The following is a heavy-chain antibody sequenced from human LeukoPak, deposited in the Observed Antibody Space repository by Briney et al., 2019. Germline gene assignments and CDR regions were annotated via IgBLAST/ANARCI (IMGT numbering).Heavy chain of an antibody. Sequence: GGSLRLSCVASGFTFDDYAMHWVRQAPGKGLEWVSGISWNSGRRGYADSVKGRFTISRDNAKTSLYLQMNSLRAEDMALYYCAKGPDYDILTPIDYWGQGTLVIVSS. CDR3: AKGPDYDILTPIDY. V-gene: IGHV3-9*03. CDR2: ISWNSGRR. D-gene: IGHD3-9*01. CDR1: GFTFDDYA. J-gene: IGHJ4*02.